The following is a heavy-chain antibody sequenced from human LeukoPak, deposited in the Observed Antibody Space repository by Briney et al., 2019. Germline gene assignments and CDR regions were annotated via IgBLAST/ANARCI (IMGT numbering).Heavy chain of an antibody. CDR3: ARAAYFDYVWGGPLDY. CDR1: GFTFSSYA. Sequence: GRSLRLSCAASGFTFSSYAMHWVRQAPGKGLEWVAVISYDGSSKYYADSVKGRFTISRDNSKNTLYLQMNSLRAEDTAVYYCARAAYFDYVWGGPLDYWGQGTLVTVSS. J-gene: IGHJ4*02. V-gene: IGHV3-30-3*01. CDR2: ISYDGSSK. D-gene: IGHD3-16*01.